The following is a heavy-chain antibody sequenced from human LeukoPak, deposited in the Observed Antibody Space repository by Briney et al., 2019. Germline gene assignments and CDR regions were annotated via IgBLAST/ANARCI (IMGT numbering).Heavy chain of an antibody. Sequence: GESLKISCKGSGYSFNTYWIGWVRQMPGKGLEWMGIIYPGDSDTKYSPSFQGQVTISADKSISTAYLQWSSLKASDTALYYCAKDIRRYSSGWYLFGVDYWGQGTLVTVSS. CDR3: AKDIRRYSSGWYLFGVDY. D-gene: IGHD6-19*01. CDR1: GYSFNTYW. V-gene: IGHV5-51*01. CDR2: IYPGDSDT. J-gene: IGHJ4*02.